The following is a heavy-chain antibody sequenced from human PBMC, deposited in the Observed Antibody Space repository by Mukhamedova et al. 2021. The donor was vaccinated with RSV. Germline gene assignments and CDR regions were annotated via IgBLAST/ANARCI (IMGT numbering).Heavy chain of an antibody. Sequence: ATGQGLEWMGWMNPNSGNTGYAQNFKGRVTMTRNNSISTAYMELSSLRSEDTAVYYCARASSGIYNYWGQGTLVTVSS. J-gene: IGHJ4*02. D-gene: IGHD1-26*01. CDR3: ARASSGIYNY. V-gene: IGHV1-8*01. CDR2: MNPNSGNT.